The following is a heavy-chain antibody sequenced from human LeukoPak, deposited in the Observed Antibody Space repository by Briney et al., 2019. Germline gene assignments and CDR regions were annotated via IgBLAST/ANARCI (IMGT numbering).Heavy chain of an antibody. CDR2: ISYDGSTK. V-gene: IGHV3-30*03. J-gene: IGHJ4*02. CDR1: GFTFSSYG. Sequence: GGSLRLSCAASGFTFSSYGIHWVRPAPGKGLEWVAVISYDGSTKEYADSVKGRFSISRDNSKNTLYLQMNSLRVADTAVYYCAPEVIATKSFDYWGQGTLVTVSS. D-gene: IGHD1-1*01. CDR3: APEVIATKSFDY.